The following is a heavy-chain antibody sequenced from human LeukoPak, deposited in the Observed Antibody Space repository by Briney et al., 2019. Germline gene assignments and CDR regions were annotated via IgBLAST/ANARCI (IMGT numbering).Heavy chain of an antibody. CDR1: GFTFSSYS. CDR2: ISSSSSYI. D-gene: IGHD1-26*01. V-gene: IGHV3-21*01. Sequence: GGSLRLSCAASGFTFSSYSMNWVRQAPGKGLEWVSSISSSSSYIYYAGSVKGRFTISRDNAKNSLYLQMNSLRAEDTAVYYCARGRRIVGATSIFDYWGQGTLVTVSS. J-gene: IGHJ4*02. CDR3: ARGRRIVGATSIFDY.